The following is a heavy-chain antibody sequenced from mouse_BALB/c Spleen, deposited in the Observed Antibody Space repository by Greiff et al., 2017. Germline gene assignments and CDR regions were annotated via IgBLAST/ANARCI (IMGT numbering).Heavy chain of an antibody. CDR3: ARWDGYEGAMDY. D-gene: IGHD1-2*01. CDR1: GYTFSSYW. Sequence: VQLQQSGAELMKPGASVKISCKATGYTFSSYWIEWVKQRPGHGLEWIGEILPGSCSTNYNEKFKGKATFTADTSSNTAYMQLSSLTSEDSAVYYCARWDGYEGAMDYWGQGTSVTVSS. V-gene: IGHV1-9*01. CDR2: ILPGSCST. J-gene: IGHJ4*01.